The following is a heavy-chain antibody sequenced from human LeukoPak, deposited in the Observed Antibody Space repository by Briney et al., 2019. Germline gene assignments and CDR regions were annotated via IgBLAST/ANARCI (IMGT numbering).Heavy chain of an antibody. J-gene: IGHJ6*02. CDR2: IYTSGST. Sequence: SETLSLTCTVSGGSISSYYWSWIRQPAGKGLEWIGRIYTSGSTNYNPSLKSRVTMSVDTSKNQFSLKLSSVTAADTAVYYCAREDYDFWNPPSKCGMDVWGQGTTVTVSS. CDR1: GGSISSYY. V-gene: IGHV4-4*07. CDR3: AREDYDFWNPPSKCGMDV. D-gene: IGHD3-3*01.